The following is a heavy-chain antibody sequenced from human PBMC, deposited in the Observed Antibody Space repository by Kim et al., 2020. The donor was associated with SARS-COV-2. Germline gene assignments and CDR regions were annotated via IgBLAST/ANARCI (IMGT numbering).Heavy chain of an antibody. CDR2: IWYDGSNK. Sequence: GGSLRLSCAASGFTFSSYGMHWVRQAPGKGLEWVAVIWYDGSNKYYADSVKGRFTISRDNSKNTLYLQMNSLRAEDTAVYYCARDAPIVVVPAADYGMHVWGQGTTVTVSS. CDR1: GFTFSSYG. J-gene: IGHJ6*02. D-gene: IGHD2-2*01. CDR3: ARDAPIVVVPAADYGMHV. V-gene: IGHV3-33*01.